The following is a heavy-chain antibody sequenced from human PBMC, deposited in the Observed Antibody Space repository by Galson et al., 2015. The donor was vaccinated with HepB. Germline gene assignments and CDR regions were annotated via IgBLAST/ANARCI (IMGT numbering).Heavy chain of an antibody. D-gene: IGHD2-15*01. Sequence: SLRLSRAASGSTFSSYAMHWVRQAPGKGLEWVAVISYDGSNKYYADSVKGRFTISRDNSKNTLYLQMNSLRAEDTAVYYCARAVAAQRSDYYYYGMDVWGQGTTVTVSS. J-gene: IGHJ6*02. CDR1: GSTFSSYA. V-gene: IGHV3-30-3*01. CDR3: ARAVAAQRSDYYYYGMDV. CDR2: ISYDGSNK.